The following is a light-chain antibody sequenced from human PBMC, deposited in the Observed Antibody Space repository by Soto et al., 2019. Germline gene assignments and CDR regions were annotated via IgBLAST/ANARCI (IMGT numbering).Light chain of an antibody. V-gene: IGKV3-11*01. CDR3: QQRSNWPSIT. Sequence: EIVLTQSPATLSLSPGERASLSCRASQSVSGGLAWYQQKPGQAPRLLIYDASNRATGIPARFSGSGSGTDFTLTISSLEPEDFAVYYCQQRSNWPSITFGQGTRLEI. J-gene: IGKJ5*01. CDR1: QSVSGG. CDR2: DAS.